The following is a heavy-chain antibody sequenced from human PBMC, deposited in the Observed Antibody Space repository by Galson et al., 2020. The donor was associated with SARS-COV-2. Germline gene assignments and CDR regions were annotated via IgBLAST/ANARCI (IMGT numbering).Heavy chain of an antibody. Sequence: GGSLRLSCVASGLTFSSYGIHWVRQAPGKGLEWVAVISYDGSDKYYADSVKGRLTISRDNSKDTLYLQINSLRAEDTAVYYCAKDGGTTARGAFDIWGQGTMVIVSS. D-gene: IGHD3-16*01. CDR2: ISYDGSDK. V-gene: IGHV3-30*18. CDR3: AKDGGTTARGAFDI. J-gene: IGHJ3*02. CDR1: GLTFSSYG.